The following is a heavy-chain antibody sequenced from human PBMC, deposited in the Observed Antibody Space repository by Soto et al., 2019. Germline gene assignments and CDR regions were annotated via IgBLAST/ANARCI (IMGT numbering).Heavy chain of an antibody. V-gene: IGHV4-38-2*02. D-gene: IGHD3-3*01. CDR2: IYHSGST. Sequence: SEPLSLSRAVSEACRDSGYYWDWVRYSPGKGLEWIGSIYHSGSTYYNPSLKSRVTISVETSKNQFSLKLSSVTAADTAVYYCAREQFFLEWLIGSSHIWGKGTIVT. J-gene: IGHJ3*02. CDR1: EACRDSGYY. CDR3: AREQFFLEWLIGSSHI.